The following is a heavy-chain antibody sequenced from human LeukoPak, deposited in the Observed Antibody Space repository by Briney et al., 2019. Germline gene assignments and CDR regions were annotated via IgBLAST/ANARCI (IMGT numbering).Heavy chain of an antibody. CDR2: IYYSGST. CDR3: ARAHHQAWFGPNIGGCFDY. CDR1: GGSISSSSYY. D-gene: IGHD3-10*01. V-gene: IGHV4-39*07. Sequence: PSHTLSLTCTVSGGSISSSSYYWGWIRQPPGKGLEWIGSIYYSGSTYYNPSLKSRVTISVDTSKNHFSLKLSSVTAADTAVYYCARAHHQAWFGPNIGGCFDYWGQGTLVTVSS. J-gene: IGHJ4*02.